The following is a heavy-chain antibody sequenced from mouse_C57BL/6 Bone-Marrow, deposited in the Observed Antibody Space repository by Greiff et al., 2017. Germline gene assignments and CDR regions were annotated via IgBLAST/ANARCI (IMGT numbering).Heavy chain of an antibody. Sequence: QVQLQQSGAELVRPGASVKLSCKASGYTFPDYYINWVKQRPGQGLEWIARIYPGSGNTYYNEKFKGKATLTAEKSSSTAYMQLSSLTSEDSAVYFCARFPFAYWGQGTLVTVSA. CDR2: IYPGSGNT. J-gene: IGHJ3*01. CDR3: ARFPFAY. V-gene: IGHV1-76*01. CDR1: GYTFPDYY.